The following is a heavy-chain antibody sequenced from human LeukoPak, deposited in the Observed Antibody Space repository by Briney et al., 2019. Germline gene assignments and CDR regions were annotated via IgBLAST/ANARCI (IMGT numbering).Heavy chain of an antibody. CDR1: GGSISNNHYY. J-gene: IGHJ4*02. D-gene: IGHD3-3*01. V-gene: IGHV4-30-2*01. CDR2: ICQSGST. Sequence: SETLSLTCAVSGGSISNNHYYWTWIRQPPGKVLEWIGYICQSGSTYYNPSLKSRVTISVDKSKNLFTLKLTSVTAADTAVYFCARARADFWSSDYWGQGTLVTVSS. CDR3: ARARADFWSSDY.